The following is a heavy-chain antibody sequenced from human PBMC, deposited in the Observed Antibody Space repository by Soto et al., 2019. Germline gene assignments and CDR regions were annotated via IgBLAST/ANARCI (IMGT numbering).Heavy chain of an antibody. J-gene: IGHJ2*01. CDR1: GFSFSKYA. D-gene: IGHD3-22*01. CDR2: ISATGVST. CDR3: VKDRYSYDSGGSSTYWFFDL. Sequence: EVQLLESGGGLVQPGGSLRLSCSGSGFSFSKYAMNWVRQAPGKGLEWVSVISATGVSTYYADSVKGRFTISRDNSKNTLSLQMNSLRAEDTAIYYCVKDRYSYDSGGSSTYWFFDLWGRGTLVTVSS. V-gene: IGHV3-23*01.